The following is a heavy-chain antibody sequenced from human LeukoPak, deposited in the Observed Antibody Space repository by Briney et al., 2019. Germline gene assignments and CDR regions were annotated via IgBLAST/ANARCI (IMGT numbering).Heavy chain of an antibody. J-gene: IGHJ5*02. CDR2: INHSGST. D-gene: IGHD3-10*01. Sequence: SETLSLTCAVYGGSFSGYYWSWIRQPPGKGLEWIGEINHSGSTNYNPSLKSRVTISVDTSKNQFSLKLSSVTAADTAVYYCARVRGSGSYYKNRFDPWGQEPWSPSPQ. CDR3: ARVRGSGSYYKNRFDP. CDR1: GGSFSGYY. V-gene: IGHV4-34*01.